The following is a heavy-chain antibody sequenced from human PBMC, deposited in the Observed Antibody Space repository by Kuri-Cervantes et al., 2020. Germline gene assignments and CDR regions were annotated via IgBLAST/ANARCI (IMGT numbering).Heavy chain of an antibody. CDR3: ARDTYYYDSSGYYGPYYFDY. CDR2: INTNTGNP. J-gene: IGHJ4*02. Sequence: ASVKVSCKASGYTFTSYAMHWVRQAPGQGLEWMGWINTNTGNPTYAQGFTGRFVFSLDTSVSTAYLQISSLKAEDTAVYYCARDTYYYDSSGYYGPYYFDYWGQGTLVTVSS. D-gene: IGHD3-22*01. V-gene: IGHV7-4-1*02. CDR1: GYTFTSYA.